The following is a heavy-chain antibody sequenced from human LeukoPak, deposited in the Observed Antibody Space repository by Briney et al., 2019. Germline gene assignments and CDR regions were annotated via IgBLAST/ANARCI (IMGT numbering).Heavy chain of an antibody. V-gene: IGHV4-39*07. CDR2: INHSGST. J-gene: IGHJ6*04. CDR1: GGSISSSSYY. CDR3: ARSNPRFHV. D-gene: IGHD1-14*01. Sequence: SETLSLTCTVSGGSISSSSYYWGWIRQPPGKGLEWIGEINHSGSTNYNPSLKSRVTISVDTSKNQFSLKLSSVTAADTAVYYCARSNPRFHVWGKGTTVTISS.